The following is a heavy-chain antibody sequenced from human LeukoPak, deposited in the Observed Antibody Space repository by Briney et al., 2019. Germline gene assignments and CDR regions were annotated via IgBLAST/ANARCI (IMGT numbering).Heavy chain of an antibody. Sequence: SETLSLTCTVSGGYISSYYWSWIRQPPGKGLEWIGYIYYSGSTNYNPSLKSRVTISVDTSKNQFSLNLSSVTAADTAVYFCARTLRRDGDYYFDYWGQGTLVTVSS. CDR1: GGYISSYY. CDR2: IYYSGST. CDR3: ARTLRRDGDYYFDY. V-gene: IGHV4-59*01. J-gene: IGHJ4*02. D-gene: IGHD4-17*01.